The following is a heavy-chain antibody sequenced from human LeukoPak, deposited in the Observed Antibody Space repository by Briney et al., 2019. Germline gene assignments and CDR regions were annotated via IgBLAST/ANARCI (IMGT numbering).Heavy chain of an antibody. CDR2: IKHDASEK. CDR1: GFSFSSYW. V-gene: IGHV3-7*01. Sequence: GGSLRLSCAASGFSFSSYWMSWVRRAPGKGLEWVASIKHDASEKHYVDSVKGRFTISRDNAKNSLSLQMDSLRAEDTAVYYCAREGGSGWYSGWFDPWGQGTLVTVSS. D-gene: IGHD6-19*01. J-gene: IGHJ5*02. CDR3: AREGGSGWYSGWFDP.